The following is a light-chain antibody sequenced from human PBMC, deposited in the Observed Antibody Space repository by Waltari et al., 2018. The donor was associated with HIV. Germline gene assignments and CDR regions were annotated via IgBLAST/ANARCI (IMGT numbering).Light chain of an antibody. CDR3: QSYDSSLRGHV. J-gene: IGLJ1*01. CDR1: SSHIGAGFA. CDR2: GNS. V-gene: IGLV1-40*01. Sequence: QSVLTQPPSVSGAPGQRITISCTGRSSHIGAGFAVHWYQQLPGTAPKVLIYGNSNRPSGVPDRFSGSKSGTSASLAITGLQADDEADYYCQSYDSSLRGHVFGTGTKVTVL.